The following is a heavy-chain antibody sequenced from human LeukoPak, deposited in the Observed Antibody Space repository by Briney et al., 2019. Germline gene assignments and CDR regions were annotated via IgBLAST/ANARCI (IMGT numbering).Heavy chain of an antibody. D-gene: IGHD4-23*01. Sequence: ASVKVSCKASGYTFNSFGFSWVRQAAGQGLEWMGYMKPNSGNTGYAQKFQGRVTMTRDTSINTAYMELSSLTSEDTAVYYCATELRWKDHWGQGTLVTVSS. V-gene: IGHV1-8*02. CDR2: MKPNSGNT. CDR3: ATELRWKDH. CDR1: GYTFNSFG. J-gene: IGHJ4*02.